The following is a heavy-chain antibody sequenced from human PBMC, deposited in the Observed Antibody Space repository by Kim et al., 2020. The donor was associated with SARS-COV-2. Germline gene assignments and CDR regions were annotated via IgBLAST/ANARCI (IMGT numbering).Heavy chain of an antibody. CDR2: IFHSEST. Sequence: SETLSLTCTVSGGSLSSRNWWTWVRQPPGKGLEWIGQIFHSESTHYNPSLESRVTISLDKSKNQFSLKLRSVTAADTAMYYCARENAITIFGMFYWGPG. CDR3: ARENAITIFGMFY. J-gene: IGHJ4*02. D-gene: IGHD3-3*01. CDR1: GGSLSSRNW. V-gene: IGHV4-4*02.